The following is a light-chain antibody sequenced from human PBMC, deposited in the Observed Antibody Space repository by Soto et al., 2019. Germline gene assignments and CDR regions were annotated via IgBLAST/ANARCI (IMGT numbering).Light chain of an antibody. Sequence: QSVLTQPASVSGSPGQSITISCTGTSSDVGGYNYVSWYQKHPGKAPKLMIYDVSNRPSGVSNRSSGSKSGNTASLTISGLQAEDEADYYCSSYTSSSTPRVFGGGTQLTVL. CDR3: SSYTSSSTPRV. V-gene: IGLV2-14*01. J-gene: IGLJ2*01. CDR2: DVS. CDR1: SSDVGGYNY.